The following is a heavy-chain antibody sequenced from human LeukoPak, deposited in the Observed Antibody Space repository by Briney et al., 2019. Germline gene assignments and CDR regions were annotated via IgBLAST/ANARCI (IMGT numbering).Heavy chain of an antibody. CDR2: INPNSGGT. D-gene: IGHD2-2*01. J-gene: IGHJ5*02. V-gene: IGHV1-2*04. Sequence: SMKVCCKASGYPCTGYYMHWVRQATGQGLEWMGWINPNSGGTNYAQKFKGWLTVTRHPSISTAYMERSRLRTDEKAVYYCPRDRGYCSSTSCPPSAEANWFDPWGHGTLVTVSS. CDR1: GYPCTGYY. CDR3: PRDRGYCSSTSCPPSAEANWFDP.